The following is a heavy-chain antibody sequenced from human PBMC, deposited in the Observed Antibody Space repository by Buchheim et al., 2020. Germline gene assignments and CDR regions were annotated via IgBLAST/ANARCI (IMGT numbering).Heavy chain of an antibody. Sequence: QLQLQESGPGLVKPSETLSLTCTVSGGSISSSSYYWGWIRQPPGKGLEWIGSIYYSGSTYYNPSLKSRVTISVDTSTNQFSLKLSSVTAADTAVYYCARDQSFEDSSGYYYPNWFDPWGQGTL. D-gene: IGHD3-22*01. CDR2: IYYSGST. J-gene: IGHJ5*02. CDR3: ARDQSFEDSSGYYYPNWFDP. CDR1: GGSISSSSYY. V-gene: IGHV4-39*07.